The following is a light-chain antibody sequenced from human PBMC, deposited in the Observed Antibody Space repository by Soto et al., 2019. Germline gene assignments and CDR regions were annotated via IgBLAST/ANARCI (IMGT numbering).Light chain of an antibody. V-gene: IGKV3-20*01. J-gene: IGKJ2*01. Sequence: EILLTPSPGTLSLSPGEIATLSFRASQSVSSSYLAWSQQNPGQAPRLLIYGSSSRATGIPDRFSGSGSVTDFTLTISRLEPEDFAIYYCQQYGGVPYTFGQGTKVDIK. CDR3: QQYGGVPYT. CDR1: QSVSSSY. CDR2: GSS.